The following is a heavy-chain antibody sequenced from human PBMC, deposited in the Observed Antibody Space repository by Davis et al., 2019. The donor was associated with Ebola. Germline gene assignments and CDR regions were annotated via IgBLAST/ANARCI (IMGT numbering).Heavy chain of an antibody. CDR1: GFTFSGSA. CDR2: IRSKANSYAT. V-gene: IGHV3-73*01. D-gene: IGHD3-3*01. Sequence: GGSLRLSCAASGFTFSGSAMHWVRQASGKGLEWVGRIRSKANSYATAYAASVKGRFTISRDDSKNTAYLQMNSLKTEDTAVYYCTSTIFGVVITNDYWGQGTLVTVSS. J-gene: IGHJ4*02. CDR3: TSTIFGVVITNDY.